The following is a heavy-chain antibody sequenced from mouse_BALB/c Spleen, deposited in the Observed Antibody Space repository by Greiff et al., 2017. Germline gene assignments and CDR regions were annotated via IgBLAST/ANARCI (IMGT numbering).Heavy chain of an antibody. CDR2: INSNGGST. D-gene: IGHD1-1*01. J-gene: IGHJ3*01. V-gene: IGHV5-6-2*01. CDR3: ARGGGSSLAWFAY. Sequence: EVQLVESGGGLVKLGGSLKLSCAASGFTFSSYYMSWVRQTPEKRLELVAAINSNGGSTYYPDTVKGRFTISRDNAKNTLYLQMSSLKSEDTALYYCARGGGSSLAWFAYWGQGTLVTVSA. CDR1: GFTFSSYY.